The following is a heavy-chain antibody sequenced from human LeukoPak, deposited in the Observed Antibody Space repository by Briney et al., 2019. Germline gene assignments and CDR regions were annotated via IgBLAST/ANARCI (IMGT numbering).Heavy chain of an antibody. CDR2: IYSGGST. V-gene: IGHV3-53*01. Sequence: GGSLRLSCAASGFTVSSNYMSWVRQAPGKGLEWVSIIYSGGSTFYADSVKGRFTIPRDNSKNTLYLQMNSLRAEDTAMYYCARRATTERGHSYGLDFWGQGTLVTVSS. J-gene: IGHJ4*02. CDR3: ARRATTERGHSYGLDF. D-gene: IGHD5-18*01. CDR1: GFTVSSNY.